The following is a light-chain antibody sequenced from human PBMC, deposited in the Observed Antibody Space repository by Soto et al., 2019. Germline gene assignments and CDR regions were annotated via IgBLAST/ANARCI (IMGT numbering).Light chain of an antibody. Sequence: EIVMTQSPATLSVSPEERATLSCRASQSVSSNLAWYQQKPGQAPRLLIYGASTRATGIPARFSGIRSATDFTLTISSLQSEDFALYYCQLYNNWPPTFGQGTRLEIK. J-gene: IGKJ5*01. CDR1: QSVSSN. V-gene: IGKV3-15*01. CDR2: GAS. CDR3: QLYNNWPPT.